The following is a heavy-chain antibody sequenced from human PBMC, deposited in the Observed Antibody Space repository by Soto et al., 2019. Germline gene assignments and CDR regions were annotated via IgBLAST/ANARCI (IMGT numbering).Heavy chain of an antibody. CDR2: TYYRNKWYN. J-gene: IGHJ5*02. Sequence: SPTLSLTCAISGDSVSSNSAAWNWIRQSPSRGLEWLGRTYYRNKWYNDYAVSVKSRITINPDTSKNQFSLQLKSVTPEDTAVYYCARLVGGTIVCGIIFPDNWFDPWGQGTQVTVSS. D-gene: IGHD3-10*01. V-gene: IGHV6-1*01. CDR3: ARLVGGTIVCGIIFPDNWFDP. CDR1: GDSVSSNSAA.